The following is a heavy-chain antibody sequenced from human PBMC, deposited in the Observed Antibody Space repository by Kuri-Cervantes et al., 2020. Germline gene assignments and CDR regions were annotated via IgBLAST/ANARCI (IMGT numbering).Heavy chain of an antibody. CDR3: ARGGSSPNYASGSPI. CDR1: GFDFNNYN. J-gene: IGHJ4*02. D-gene: IGHD3-10*01. Sequence: GGSLRLSCAASGFDFNNYNLIWVRQSSGKGLEFLSYITATSGATYYADSVKGRFFISRDNVKESLYLQMNSLRAEDTAVYYCARGGSSPNYASGSPIWGQGTLVTVSS. V-gene: IGHV3-48*01. CDR2: ITATSGAT.